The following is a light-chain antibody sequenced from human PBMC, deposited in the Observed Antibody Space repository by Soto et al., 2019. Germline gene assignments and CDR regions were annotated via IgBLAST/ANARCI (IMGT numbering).Light chain of an antibody. V-gene: IGKV2-30*01. CDR1: LSPLYSDGNTY. J-gene: IGKJ2*01. CDR2: KVS. CDR3: MQGTPWPYT. Sequence: DVVMTQSPLSLPVTLGQPASISCRSSLSPLYSDGNTYLNWFQLRPGQSPRRLIYKVSNRDSGVXDXXSGSGSGTDFTLNISRVEAEDVAVYVCMQGTPWPYTFGQGTKLEI.